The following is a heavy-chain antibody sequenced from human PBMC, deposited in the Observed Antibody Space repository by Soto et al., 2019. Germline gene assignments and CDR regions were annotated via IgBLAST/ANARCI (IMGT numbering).Heavy chain of an antibody. CDR1: GGSFSGYY. V-gene: IGHV3-11*01. CDR3: ARDELNPLPDAAFDI. CDR2: ISSSGTFV. D-gene: IGHD1-1*01. Sequence: LSLTCAVYGGSFSGYYWTWIRQAPGKGLEWVSYISSSGTFVNYADSVRGRFTISRDAAQNSLYLQMHSLRAEDTAVYYCARDELNPLPDAAFDIWGQGTMVTVSS. J-gene: IGHJ3*02.